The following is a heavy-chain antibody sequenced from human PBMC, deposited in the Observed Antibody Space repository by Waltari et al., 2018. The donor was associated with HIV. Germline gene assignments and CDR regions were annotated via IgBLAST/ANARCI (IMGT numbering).Heavy chain of an antibody. D-gene: IGHD1-26*01. CDR3: ARDAELGRSVNHFYGLDV. V-gene: IGHV3-30*01. CDR1: GLFFIPSA. CDR2: IINDRQNK. J-gene: IGHJ6*02. Sequence: QVRLVESGGCVVQPERSLSLSCSVSGLFFIPSAMHCASQAPGNGFLWFVVIINDRQNKSFGDSVQGRFTLSRDNSTDTLYLQMTSLRAEDTALYYCARDAELGRSVNHFYGLDVWGRGTAVTVSS.